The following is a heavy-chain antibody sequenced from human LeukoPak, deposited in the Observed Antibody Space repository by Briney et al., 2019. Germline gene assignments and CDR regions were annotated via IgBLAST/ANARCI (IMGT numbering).Heavy chain of an antibody. J-gene: IGHJ4*02. CDR2: IYDSGST. D-gene: IGHD2-15*01. CDR3: ARVLRRAATVDY. CDR1: GGSISSYY. V-gene: IGHV4-59*01. Sequence: PSETLSLTCTVSGGSISSYYWSRIRQPPGKGLEWIGYIYDSGSTNYNPSLKSRVTISVDTSKNQFSLKLSSVTAADTAVYYCARVLRRAATVDYWGQGTLVTVSS.